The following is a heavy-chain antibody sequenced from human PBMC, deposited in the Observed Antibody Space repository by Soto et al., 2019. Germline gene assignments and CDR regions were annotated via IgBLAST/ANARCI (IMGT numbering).Heavy chain of an antibody. CDR2: IWYDGSNK. V-gene: IGHV3-33*01. D-gene: IGHD3-10*01. Sequence: QVQLVESGGGVVQPGRSLRLSCAASGFTFSSYGMHWVRQAPGKGLEWVAVIWYDGSNKYYADSVKGRFTISRDNSKNTLYLQMNSLRAEDTAVYYCAREGVRVYGSGDVNYYYGMDVWGQGTTVTVSS. J-gene: IGHJ6*02. CDR1: GFTFSSYG. CDR3: AREGVRVYGSGDVNYYYGMDV.